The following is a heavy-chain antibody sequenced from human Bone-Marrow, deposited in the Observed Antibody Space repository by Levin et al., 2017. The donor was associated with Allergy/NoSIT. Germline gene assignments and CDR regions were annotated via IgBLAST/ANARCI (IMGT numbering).Heavy chain of an antibody. CDR3: VRGYKYGLADF. Sequence: GGSLRLSCAVSGFTISSNYMSWVRQAPGKGLEWVSIISSSGKTDDADSVKGRFTVSSDSFINTLYLQMTSLRAEDTAMYYCVRGYKYGLADFWGQGTPVTVSS. CDR2: ISSSGKT. D-gene: IGHD5-18*01. V-gene: IGHV3-53*01. J-gene: IGHJ4*02. CDR1: GFTISSNY.